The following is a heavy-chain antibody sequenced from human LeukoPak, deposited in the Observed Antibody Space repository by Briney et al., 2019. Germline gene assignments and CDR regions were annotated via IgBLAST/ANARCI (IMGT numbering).Heavy chain of an antibody. CDR1: GFTFSSYW. CDR2: IKQDGSEK. V-gene: IGHV3-7*01. CDR3: ARDTSSGATIYYNYYYMDV. J-gene: IGHJ6*03. Sequence: PGGSLRLSCAASGFTFSSYWMSWVRQAPGKGLEWVANIKQDGSEKYYVDSVKGRFTISRDNAKNSLYLQMNSLRAEDTAVYYCARDTSSGATIYYNYYYMDVWGKGTTVTVSS. D-gene: IGHD5-12*01.